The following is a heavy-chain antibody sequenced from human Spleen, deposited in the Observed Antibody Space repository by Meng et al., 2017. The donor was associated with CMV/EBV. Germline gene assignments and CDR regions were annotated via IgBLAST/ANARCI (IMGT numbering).Heavy chain of an antibody. Sequence: FTGYYIHWVRQAPGQGLEWMGRINPNSGGTDYAQKFQGMVTLTRDTSVSTVYMELNGLRSDDTAVYYCARDRGYCGGNSCYSLNWFDSWGQGTLVTVSS. CDR2: INPNSGGT. CDR1: FTGYY. D-gene: IGHD2-15*01. V-gene: IGHV1-2*06. J-gene: IGHJ5*01. CDR3: ARDRGYCGGNSCYSLNWFDS.